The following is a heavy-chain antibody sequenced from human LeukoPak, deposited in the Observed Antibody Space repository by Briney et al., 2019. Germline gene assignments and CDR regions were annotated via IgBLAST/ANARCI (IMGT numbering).Heavy chain of an antibody. V-gene: IGHV4-39*01. D-gene: IGHD6-13*01. CDR2: IYYSGST. CDR3: ARHGSSWKTFDY. J-gene: IGHJ4*02. CDR1: GGSISSSSYY. Sequence: PSETLSLTCTVSGGSISSSSYYWGWIRQPPGKGLAWIGSIYYSGSTYYNPSLKSRVTISVDTSKNQFSLKLSSVTAADTAVYYCARHGSSWKTFDYWGQGTLVTVSS.